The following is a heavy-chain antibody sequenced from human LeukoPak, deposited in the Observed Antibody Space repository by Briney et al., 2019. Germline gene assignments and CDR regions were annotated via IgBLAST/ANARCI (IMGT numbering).Heavy chain of an antibody. CDR3: ARSAAVTGQFDF. J-gene: IGHJ4*02. CDR2: IYHAGST. D-gene: IGHD6-19*01. Sequence: PSETLSLTCTVSGASISSSNWWTWVRQPPGEALEWIGEIYHAGSTKYNPSLRSRLTISVDKSKNSFSLSLTSVTAADTAFYYCARSAAVTGQFDFWGPGTLVTVSS. CDR1: GASISSSNW. V-gene: IGHV4-4*02.